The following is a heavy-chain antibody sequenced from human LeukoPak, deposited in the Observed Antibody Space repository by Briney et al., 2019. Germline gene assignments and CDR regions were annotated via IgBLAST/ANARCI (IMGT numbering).Heavy chain of an antibody. CDR1: GYTFTNRG. V-gene: IGHV1-18*01. CDR3: ARESGGNTMPGDY. CDR2: ISTYTGDT. J-gene: IGHJ4*02. Sequence: ASVKVSCKASGYTFTNRGISWVRQAPGQGVGWVGCISTYTGDTNIAQKFQGRLTLTTDTTTSTAYMELSSLRSDDTAVYYCARESGGNTMPGDYWGQGTLVTVSS. D-gene: IGHD2-15*01.